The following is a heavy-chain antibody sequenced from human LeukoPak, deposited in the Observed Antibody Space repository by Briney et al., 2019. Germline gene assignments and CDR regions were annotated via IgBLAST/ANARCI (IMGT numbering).Heavy chain of an antibody. Sequence: ASVKVSCKASGYTFTSYGISWVRQAPGQGLEWMGWISAYNGNTNYAQKLQGRVTMTTGTSTSTAYMELRSLRSDDTAVYYCARDLAVGQNFDYWGQGTLVTVSS. CDR3: ARDLAVGQNFDY. CDR1: GYTFTSYG. V-gene: IGHV1-18*01. D-gene: IGHD3-16*01. CDR2: ISAYNGNT. J-gene: IGHJ4*02.